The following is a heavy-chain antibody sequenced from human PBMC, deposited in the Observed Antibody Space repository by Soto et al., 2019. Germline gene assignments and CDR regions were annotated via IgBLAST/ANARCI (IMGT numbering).Heavy chain of an antibody. CDR1: GYTFTSYG. D-gene: IGHD4-17*01. V-gene: IGHV1-18*01. CDR2: ISAYNGNT. Sequence: ASVKVSCKASGYTFTSYGISWVRQAPGQGLEWMGWISAYNGNTNYAQKLQGRVTMTTDTSTSTAYMELRSLRSDDTAVYCCARAGSFEADYGVPLFDYWGQGTLVTVSS. CDR3: ARAGSFEADYGVPLFDY. J-gene: IGHJ4*02.